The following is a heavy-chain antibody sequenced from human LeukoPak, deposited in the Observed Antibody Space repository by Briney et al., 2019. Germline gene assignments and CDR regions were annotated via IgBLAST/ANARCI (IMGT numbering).Heavy chain of an antibody. CDR3: ARQMTSTRLFDS. J-gene: IGHJ4*02. CDR2: IGSDGTKK. Sequence: GRSLRLSCVASGFSFSDHPFHWVRQSPDKGLEWVALIGSDGTKKYYADSVQGRFTVSRENSKNTLFLQMNTLRADDTAVYFCARQMTSTRLFDSWGQGTLVTVSS. D-gene: IGHD5/OR15-5a*01. CDR1: GFSFSDHP. V-gene: IGHV3-30*04.